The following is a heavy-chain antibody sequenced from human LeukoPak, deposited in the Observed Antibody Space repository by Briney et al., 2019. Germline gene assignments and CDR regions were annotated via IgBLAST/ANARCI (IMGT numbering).Heavy chain of an antibody. CDR1: GYTFTGYY. CDR2: INPNSGGT. CDR3: ARDLRFLEWLFSPLDAFDI. D-gene: IGHD3-3*01. Sequence: GASVKVSCKASGYTFTGYYMHWVRQAPGQGLEWMGWINPNSGGTNYAQKFQGRVTMTRDTSISTAYMELSRLRSDDTAVYYCARDLRFLEWLFSPLDAFDIWGQGTMVIVSS. J-gene: IGHJ3*02. V-gene: IGHV1-2*02.